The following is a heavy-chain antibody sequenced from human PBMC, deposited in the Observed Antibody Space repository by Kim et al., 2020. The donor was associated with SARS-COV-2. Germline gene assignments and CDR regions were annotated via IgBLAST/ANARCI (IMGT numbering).Heavy chain of an antibody. J-gene: IGHJ5*02. D-gene: IGHD1-26*01. CDR3: ARVPGWELLMNWFDP. CDR1: GYSFTSYW. CDR2: IYPGDSDT. V-gene: IGHV5-51*01. Sequence: GESLKISCKGSGYSFTSYWIGWVRQMPGKGLEWMGIIYPGDSDTRYSPSFQGQVTISADKSISTAYLQWSSLKASDTAMYYCARVPGWELLMNWFDPWGQGTLVTVSS.